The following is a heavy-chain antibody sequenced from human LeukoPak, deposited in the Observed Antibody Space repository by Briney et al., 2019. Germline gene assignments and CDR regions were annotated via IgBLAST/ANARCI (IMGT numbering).Heavy chain of an antibody. CDR1: GGSISSSNW. CDR2: IYHSGST. Sequence: PSGTLSLTCAVSGGSISSSNWWGWVRQPPGKGLEGIGEIYHSGSTKYNPSLKSRVTISVDKSKNQFSLKVSSVTAADTAVHYCARDPAVATIPAAFDVWGQGTMVTVSS. D-gene: IGHD5-12*01. J-gene: IGHJ3*01. CDR3: ARDPAVATIPAAFDV. V-gene: IGHV4-4*02.